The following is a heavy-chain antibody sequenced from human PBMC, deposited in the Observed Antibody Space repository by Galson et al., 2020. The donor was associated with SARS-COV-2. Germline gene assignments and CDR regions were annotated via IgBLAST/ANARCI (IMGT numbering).Heavy chain of an antibody. V-gene: IGHV1-18*01. J-gene: IGHJ3*01. Sequence: GESLKISCEASGYTFDYYAIHWVRQAPGQGLEWVGWVRHYTGDTMYSLKVQDRVTMTTDSSTSTAFMELRSLRSDDTAVYYCAVLGTEQVWFVHAFDVWGQGTMVTVST. CDR3: AVLGTEQVWFVHAFDV. CDR1: GYTFDYYA. CDR2: VRHYTGDT. D-gene: IGHD2-21*01.